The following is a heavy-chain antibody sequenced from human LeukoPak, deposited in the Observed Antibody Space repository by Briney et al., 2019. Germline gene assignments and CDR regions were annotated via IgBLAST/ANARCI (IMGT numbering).Heavy chain of an antibody. CDR2: IYTSGST. Sequence: PSETLSLTCTVSGGSISSGSYYWSWIRQPAGKGLEWIGRIYTSGSTNYNPSLKSRVTISVDTSKNQFSLKLSSVTAADTAVYYCARRNYYYYYGMDVWGQGTTVTVSS. V-gene: IGHV4-61*02. CDR3: ARRNYYYYYGMDV. CDR1: GGSISSGSYY. J-gene: IGHJ6*02.